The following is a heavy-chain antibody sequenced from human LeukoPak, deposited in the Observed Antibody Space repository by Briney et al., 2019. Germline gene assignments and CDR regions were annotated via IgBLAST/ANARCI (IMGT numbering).Heavy chain of an antibody. D-gene: IGHD3-22*01. CDR2: IYYSGST. Sequence: SETLSLTCTVSGGPISSYYWSWIRQPPGKGLEWIGYIYYSGSTNYNPSLKSRVTISVDTSKNQFSLKLSSVTAADTAVYYCARLYYYDSSGSWFDPWGQGTLVTVSS. V-gene: IGHV4-59*01. J-gene: IGHJ5*02. CDR3: ARLYYYDSSGSWFDP. CDR1: GGPISSYY.